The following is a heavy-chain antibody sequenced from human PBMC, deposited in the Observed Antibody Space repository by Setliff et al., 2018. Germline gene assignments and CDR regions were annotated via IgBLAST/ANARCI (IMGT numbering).Heavy chain of an antibody. Sequence: ASVKVSCKASGYKFADYGITWVRQAPGQGLEWMGWINNYSFKTTYPQKFLDRVTVTTDTSATTVHMELSSLRSDDTAVYYCARMSTSGPHYDYWGQGTLVTVSS. D-gene: IGHD2-8*02. CDR1: GYKFADYG. J-gene: IGHJ4*02. CDR2: INNYSFKT. V-gene: IGHV1-18*01. CDR3: ARMSTSGPHYDY.